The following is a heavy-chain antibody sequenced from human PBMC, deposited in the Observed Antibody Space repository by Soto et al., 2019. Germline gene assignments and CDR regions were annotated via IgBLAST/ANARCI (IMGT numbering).Heavy chain of an antibody. Sequence: EVQLVESGGDLVQPGGSLRLSCATSGFTFSSNWMSWVRQAPGKGLEWVATIREDRSEKFYVDSVKGRFTISRDNAKNSLYLQMDSLRAEDTAVYYCVSIFGLIPNLNYWGQGTLVTVSS. J-gene: IGHJ4*02. V-gene: IGHV3-7*01. D-gene: IGHD3-3*01. CDR2: IREDRSEK. CDR3: VSIFGLIPNLNY. CDR1: GFTFSSNW.